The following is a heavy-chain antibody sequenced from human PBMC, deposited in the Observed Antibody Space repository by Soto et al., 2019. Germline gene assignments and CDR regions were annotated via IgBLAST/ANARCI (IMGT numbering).Heavy chain of an antibody. CDR3: ARDHGGYSSGWYEAAYYYGMDV. J-gene: IGHJ6*02. Sequence: QVQLVESGGGVVQPGRSLRLSCAASGFTFSSYGTHWVRQAPGKGLEWVAVIWYDGSNKYYADSVKGRFTISRDNSKNTLYLQMNSLRAEDTAVYYCARDHGGYSSGWYEAAYYYGMDVWGQGTTVTVSS. V-gene: IGHV3-33*01. CDR2: IWYDGSNK. CDR1: GFTFSSYG. D-gene: IGHD6-19*01.